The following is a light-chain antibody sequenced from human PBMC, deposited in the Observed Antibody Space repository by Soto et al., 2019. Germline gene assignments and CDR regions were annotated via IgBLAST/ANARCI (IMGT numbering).Light chain of an antibody. Sequence: EVVLTQSPATMSLYPGEGATLSCRASQSVSTYLAWYQQKPGQAPRLLIFEASKRATGIPDRISGSGSGTDFTLTISSLEPEDFAVYYFQQRGHWPRTFGQGTKVEMK. CDR3: QQRGHWPRT. CDR1: QSVSTY. CDR2: EAS. V-gene: IGKV3-11*01. J-gene: IGKJ1*01.